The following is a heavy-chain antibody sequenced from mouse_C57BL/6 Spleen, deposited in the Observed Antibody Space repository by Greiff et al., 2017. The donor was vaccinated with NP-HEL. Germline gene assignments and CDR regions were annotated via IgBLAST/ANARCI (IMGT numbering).Heavy chain of an antibody. CDR2: IYPGDGDT. J-gene: IGHJ4*01. CDR1: GYAFSSSW. Sequence: VQLQQSGPELVKPGASVKISCKASGYAFSSSWMNWVKQRPGKGLEWIGRIYPGDGDTNYNGKFKGKATLTADKSSSTAYMQLSSLTSEDSAVYFCASSGYSNHYYAMDYWGQGTSVTVSS. CDR3: ASSGYSNHYYAMDY. V-gene: IGHV1-82*01. D-gene: IGHD2-5*01.